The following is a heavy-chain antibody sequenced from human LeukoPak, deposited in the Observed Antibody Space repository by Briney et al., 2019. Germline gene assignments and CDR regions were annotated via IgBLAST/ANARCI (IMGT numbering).Heavy chain of an antibody. CDR3: TTMSTYDFWSGFNGYYYMDV. CDR2: IKSKTDGETT. V-gene: IGHV3-15*01. D-gene: IGHD3-3*01. CDR1: GFTFSNAW. Sequence: GGSLRLSCAASGFTFSNAWMSWVRQAPGKGLEWVGRIKSKTDGETTDYAAPVKGRFTISRDDSKNTLYLQMTSLKTEDTDGYYCTTMSTYDFWSGFNGYYYMDVWGKGTTVTVSS. J-gene: IGHJ6*03.